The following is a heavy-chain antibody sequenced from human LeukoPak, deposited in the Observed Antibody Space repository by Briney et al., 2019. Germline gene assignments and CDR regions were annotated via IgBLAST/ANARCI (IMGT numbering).Heavy chain of an antibody. D-gene: IGHD2-2*01. V-gene: IGHV4-59*01. CDR1: GGSLSSYY. J-gene: IGHJ5*02. CDR3: SRDLGYCSSSSCYAWFDP. Sequence: SQTLSLTCTVSGGSLSSYYWSWIRQPPGKALEWIGYNYYSGRTNYNPSLKSRGTISVDTSKNQLSLKLNSVTAADTAVYYCSRDLGYCSSSSCYAWFDPWGQGTLVTVSS. CDR2: NYYSGRT.